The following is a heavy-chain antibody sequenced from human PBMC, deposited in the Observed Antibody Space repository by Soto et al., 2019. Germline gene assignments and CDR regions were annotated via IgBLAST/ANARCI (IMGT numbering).Heavy chain of an antibody. CDR1: GFTFGTYA. Sequence: GGSLRLSCAASGFTFGTYAMHWVRQAPGKGLEWVSVIYYDGSNRYYGDAVKGRFTISRDNSKSTLYLQMSSLRAEDTAVYYCARAFCTNGVCYYFFDFWGHGTLVTVSS. CDR3: ARAFCTNGVCYYFFDF. J-gene: IGHJ4*01. V-gene: IGHV3-33*01. CDR2: IYYDGSNR. D-gene: IGHD2-8*01.